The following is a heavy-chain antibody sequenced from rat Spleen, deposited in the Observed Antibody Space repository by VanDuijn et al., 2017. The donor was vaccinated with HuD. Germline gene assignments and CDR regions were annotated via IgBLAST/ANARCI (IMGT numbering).Heavy chain of an antibody. V-gene: IGHV2-72*01. CDR1: GFPLTSYH. D-gene: IGHD3-8*01. CDR2: IWAGGGT. J-gene: IGHJ4*01. CDR3: ARHPHNYVMDA. Sequence: QVQLKESGPGLVQPSQTLSLTCTVSGFPLTSYHVSWVRQPPGKSLVWMGTIWAGGGTNYTSAVQSRMSISRDTSKSQVFLKMNSLQPEDTGTYYCARHPHNYVMDAWGQGASVTVSS.